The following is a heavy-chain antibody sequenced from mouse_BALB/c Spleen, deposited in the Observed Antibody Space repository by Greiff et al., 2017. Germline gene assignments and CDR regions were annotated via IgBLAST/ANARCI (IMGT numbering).Heavy chain of an antibody. CDR3: ARAYYGNYNYFDY. J-gene: IGHJ2*01. CDR2: IWSGGST. V-gene: IGHV2-2*02. Sequence: QVQLKESGPGLVQPSQSLSITCTVSGFSLTSYGVHWVRQSPGKGLEWLGVIWSGGSTDYNAAFISRLSISKDNSKSQVFFKMNSLQANDTAIYYCARAYYGNYNYFDYWGQGTTLTVSS. D-gene: IGHD2-10*01. CDR1: GFSLTSYG.